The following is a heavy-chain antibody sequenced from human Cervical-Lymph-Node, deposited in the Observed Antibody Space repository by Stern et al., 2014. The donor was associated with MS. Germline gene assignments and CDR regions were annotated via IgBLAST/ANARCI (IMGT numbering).Heavy chain of an antibody. D-gene: IGHD3-10*01. CDR2: INHSGST. J-gene: IGHJ5*02. Sequence: QVQLQQWGAGLLKPSETLSLTCAVYGGSFSGYYWGWIRQPPGKGLEWIGEINHSGSTNYNPSLKSRVTISVDTSKNQFSLKLSSVTAADTAVYYCARGGYYPFDPWGQGTLVTVSS. CDR3: ARGGYYPFDP. V-gene: IGHV4-34*01. CDR1: GGSFSGYY.